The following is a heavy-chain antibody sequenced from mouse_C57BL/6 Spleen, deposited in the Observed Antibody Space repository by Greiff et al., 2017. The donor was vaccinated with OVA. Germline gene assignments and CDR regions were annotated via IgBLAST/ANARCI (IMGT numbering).Heavy chain of an antibody. CDR1: GFNIKDYY. CDR3: ARDCNWFAY. V-gene: IGHV14-2*01. J-gene: IGHJ3*01. CDR2: IDPEDGET. Sequence: VQLQQSGAELVKPGASVKLSCTASGFNIKDYYMHWVKQRTEQGLEWIGRIDPEDGETKYAQKFQGKATITADTSSNTAYLQLSSLTSEDTAVYYCARDCNWFAYWGQGTLVTVSA.